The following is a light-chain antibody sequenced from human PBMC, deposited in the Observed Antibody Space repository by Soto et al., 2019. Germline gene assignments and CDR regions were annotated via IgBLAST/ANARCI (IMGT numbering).Light chain of an antibody. V-gene: IGKV4-1*01. J-gene: IGKJ1*01. CDR1: QSVLYSSNNKNY. CDR2: WAS. Sequence: DIVMTQSPDSLAVSLSERDTINCKSSQSVLYSSNNKNYLAWYQQKPRQPPKLLIYWASTRESGVPDRFSGSGSGTDFTLTINSLQAEDVAVYYCQQYYSTPWKFGQGTKVEIK. CDR3: QQYYSTPWK.